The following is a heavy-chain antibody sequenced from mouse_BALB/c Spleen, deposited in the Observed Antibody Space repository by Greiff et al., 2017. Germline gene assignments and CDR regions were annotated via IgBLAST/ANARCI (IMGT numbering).Heavy chain of an antibody. CDR1: GYTFTSYY. V-gene: IGHV1S56*01. CDR2: IYPGNVNT. CDR3: ARLSNWDPYAMDY. D-gene: IGHD4-1*02. Sequence: QVQLKQPGAELVKPGASVRISCKASGYTFTSYYIHWVKQRPGQGLEWIGWIYPGNVNTKYNEKFKGKATLTADKSSSTAYMQLSSLTSEDSAVYFCARLSNWDPYAMDYWGQGTSVTVSS. J-gene: IGHJ4*01.